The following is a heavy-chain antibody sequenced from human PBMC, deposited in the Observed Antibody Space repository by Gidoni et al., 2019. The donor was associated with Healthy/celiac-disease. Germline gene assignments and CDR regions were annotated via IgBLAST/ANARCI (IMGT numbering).Heavy chain of an antibody. CDR2: INHSGST. CDR1: GGSFSGYF. CDR3: ARGKLKWYFDL. J-gene: IGHJ2*01. V-gene: IGHV4-34*01. Sequence: QVQLQQWGSGLLKPSETLSLTCAVYGGSFSGYFWSWIRQPPGKGLEWIGEINHSGSTNYNPSLKSRVTISVDTSKNQFSLKLTSVTAADTAVYYCARGKLKWYFDLWGRGTLVTVSS.